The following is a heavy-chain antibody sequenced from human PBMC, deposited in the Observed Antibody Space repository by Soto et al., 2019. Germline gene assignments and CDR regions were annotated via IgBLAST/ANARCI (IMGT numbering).Heavy chain of an antibody. CDR1: GGSISSGDYY. CDR3: ARDHSSGYGFDY. CDR2: IYYSGST. Sequence: SETLSLTCTVSGGSISSGDYYWSWIRQPPGKGLEWIGYIYYSGSTYYNPSLKSRVTISVDTSKNQFSLKLSSVTAADTAVYYCARDHSSGYGFDYWGQGTLVT. V-gene: IGHV4-30-4*01. D-gene: IGHD3-22*01. J-gene: IGHJ4*02.